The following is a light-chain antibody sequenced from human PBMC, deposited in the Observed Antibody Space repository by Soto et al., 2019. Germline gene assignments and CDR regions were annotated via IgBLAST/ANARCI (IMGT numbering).Light chain of an antibody. Sequence: QSVLTQPPSVSAAPGQKVTISCSGSSSNIGNNYVSWYQQLPGTAPKLLIYDNNKRPSGIPDRFSGSKSGTSGTLGITGLQTVDEADYYCGTWDSSLSAVVFGGGTKLTVL. J-gene: IGLJ2*01. CDR2: DNN. V-gene: IGLV1-51*01. CDR1: SSNIGNNY. CDR3: GTWDSSLSAVV.